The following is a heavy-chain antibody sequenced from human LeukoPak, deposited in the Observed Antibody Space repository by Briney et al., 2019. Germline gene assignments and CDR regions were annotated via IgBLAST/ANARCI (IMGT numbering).Heavy chain of an antibody. V-gene: IGHV4-30-2*01. CDR2: IYHSGST. Sequence: SQTLSLTYAVSGVSISSGGYSWSWIRQPPGKGLEWIGYIYHSGSTYYNPSLKSRVTISVDRSKNQFSLKLSSVTAADTAVYYCARGYDFWSGYFPSTTGFDYWGQGTLVTVSS. J-gene: IGHJ4*02. CDR3: ARGYDFWSGYFPSTTGFDY. CDR1: GVSISSGGYS. D-gene: IGHD3/OR15-3a*01.